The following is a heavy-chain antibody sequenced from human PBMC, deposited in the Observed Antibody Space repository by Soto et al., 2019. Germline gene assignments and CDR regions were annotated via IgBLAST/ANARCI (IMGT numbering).Heavy chain of an antibody. D-gene: IGHD3-10*01. Sequence: ASVKVSCKASGYTFTSYYMHWVRQAPGQGLEWMGWINTHNGNTNYAQNLQGRVIMTADTSTSTAYMELRSLRSDDTAVYYCTREGSAPYYYYGMDAWGQGTTVTVSS. V-gene: IGHV1-18*04. J-gene: IGHJ6*02. CDR2: INTHNGNT. CDR3: TREGSAPYYYYGMDA. CDR1: GYTFTSYY.